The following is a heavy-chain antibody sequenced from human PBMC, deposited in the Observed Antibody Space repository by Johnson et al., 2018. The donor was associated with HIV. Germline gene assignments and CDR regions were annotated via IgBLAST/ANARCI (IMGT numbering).Heavy chain of an antibody. CDR1: GFTFSSYA. CDR2: IAYDGIN. Sequence: QVQLVESGGGVVQPGWSLRLSCAASGFTFSSYAMHWVRQAPGKGLEWVAVIAYDGINKADSGKGRFTISRDNSKNTLYLQMNSLRAEATAVYYCAKDGTMTWAFDIWGQGTMVTVSS. J-gene: IGHJ3*02. CDR3: AKDGTMTWAFDI. V-gene: IGHV3-30*04. D-gene: IGHD1-7*01.